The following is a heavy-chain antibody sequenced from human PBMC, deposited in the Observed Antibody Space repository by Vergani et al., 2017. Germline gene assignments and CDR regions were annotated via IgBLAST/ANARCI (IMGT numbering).Heavy chain of an antibody. CDR3: ATDWRDIVATMKY. CDR1: GYTFTGYY. J-gene: IGHJ4*02. Sequence: QVQLVQSGAEVKKPGASVKVSCKASGYTFTGYYMHWVRQAPGQGLEWMGWINPNSGGTNYAQKFQGRVTMTEDTSTDTAYMELSSLRSEDTAVYYCATDWRDIVATMKYWGQGTLVTVSS. V-gene: IGHV1-2*02. D-gene: IGHD5-12*01. CDR2: INPNSGGT.